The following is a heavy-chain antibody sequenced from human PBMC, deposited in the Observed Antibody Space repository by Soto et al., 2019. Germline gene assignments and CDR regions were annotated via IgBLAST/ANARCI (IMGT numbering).Heavy chain of an antibody. CDR1: GFMFSDYA. J-gene: IGHJ6*02. CDR3: AVHLGQNYYRLDV. CDR2: LLRPGRST. V-gene: IGHV3-23*01. D-gene: IGHD1-26*01. Sequence: GGSLRLSCAASGFMFSDYAMTWARQAPGKELEWVSGLLRPGRSTYYADSVKGRFTISGDTSANTVYLQMDSLRAEDTAVYYCAVHLGQNYYRLDVWGQGTTVTVSS.